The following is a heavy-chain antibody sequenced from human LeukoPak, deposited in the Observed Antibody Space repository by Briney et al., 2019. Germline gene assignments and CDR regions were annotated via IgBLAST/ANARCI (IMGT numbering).Heavy chain of an antibody. CDR2: ISGSGDNT. Sequence: GGSLRLSCAASGFTFSSYAMSWVRQAPGKGLEWVSAISGSGDNTYYGDSVKGRFSISRDNSKNTLYLQMNSLRADDTAIYYCARGPAPRLGYYFDFWGQGTLVTVSS. CDR3: ARGPAPRLGYYFDF. D-gene: IGHD6-6*01. CDR1: GFTFSSYA. J-gene: IGHJ4*02. V-gene: IGHV3-23*01.